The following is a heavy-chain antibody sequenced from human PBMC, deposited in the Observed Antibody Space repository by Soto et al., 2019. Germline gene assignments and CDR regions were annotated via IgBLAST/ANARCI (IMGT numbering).Heavy chain of an antibody. CDR3: WYYYDSSGYYEPFDY. V-gene: IGHV3-30*03. J-gene: IGHJ4*02. Sequence: QVQLVESGGGVVQPGRSLRLSCAASGFTFSSYGMHWVRQAPGKGLEWVAVISYDGSNKYYADSVKGRFTISRDSSKNTLYLQMNSLRAEDTAVYYCWYYYDSSGYYEPFDYWGQGTLVTVSS. CDR1: GFTFSSYG. CDR2: ISYDGSNK. D-gene: IGHD3-22*01.